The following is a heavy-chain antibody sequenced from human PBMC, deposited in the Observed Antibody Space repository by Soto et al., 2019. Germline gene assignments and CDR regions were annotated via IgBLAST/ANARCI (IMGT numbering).Heavy chain of an antibody. CDR1: GYTFTVYY. V-gene: IGHV1-69*13. J-gene: IGHJ3*02. D-gene: IGHD2-21*02. CDR3: ARGRAYCGGDCYPEDAFDI. Sequence: GASVKVSCKASGYTFTVYYMHWVRQAPGQGLEWMGGIIPIFGTANYAQKFQGRVTITADESTSTAYMELSSLRSADTAVYYCARGRAYCGGDCYPEDAFDIWGQGTMVTVSS. CDR2: IIPIFGTA.